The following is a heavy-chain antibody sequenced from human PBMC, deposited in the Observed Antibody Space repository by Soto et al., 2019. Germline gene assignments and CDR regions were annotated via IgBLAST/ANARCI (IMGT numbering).Heavy chain of an antibody. CDR3: ARDFADTVGASDY. CDR2: ISLYTLNT. D-gene: IGHD1-26*01. CDR1: GYAFTTYH. J-gene: IGHJ4*02. V-gene: IGHV1-18*01. Sequence: QVQLVQSGAEVKKPGASVKVSCKASGYAFTTYHISWVRQAPGQGLEWLGWISLYTLNTKYEQKFQGRVTLTTDTSTTTAYMELRSLTSDDTAVYYCARDFADTVGASDYWGQGTLVTVSS.